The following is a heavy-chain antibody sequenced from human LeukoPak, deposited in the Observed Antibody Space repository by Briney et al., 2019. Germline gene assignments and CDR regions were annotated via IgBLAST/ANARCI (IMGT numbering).Heavy chain of an antibody. CDR2: IIPILGIA. CDR3: ARDQNFYYDILTD. V-gene: IGHV1-69*04. CDR1: GGTFSSYA. D-gene: IGHD3-9*01. Sequence: SVKVSCKASGGTFSSYAISWVRQAPGQGLEWMGRIIPILGIANYAQKFQGRVTITADKSTSTAYMELSSLRSEDTAVYYCARDQNFYYDILTDWGQGTLVTVSS. J-gene: IGHJ4*02.